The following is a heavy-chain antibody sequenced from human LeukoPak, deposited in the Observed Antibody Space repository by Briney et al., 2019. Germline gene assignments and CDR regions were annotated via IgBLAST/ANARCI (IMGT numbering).Heavy chain of an antibody. CDR2: IYSGGNT. D-gene: IGHD3/OR15-3a*01. J-gene: IGHJ4*02. CDR1: GFTVSSNS. V-gene: IGHV3-53*01. CDR3: ARIDDFARDYFDY. Sequence: GGSLRLSCTVSGFTVSSNSMSWVRQAPGKGLEWVSFIYSGGNTHYSDSVKGRFTISRDISKNTVYLQMNNLRAEDTAVYYCARIDDFARDYFDYWGQGTLVTVSS.